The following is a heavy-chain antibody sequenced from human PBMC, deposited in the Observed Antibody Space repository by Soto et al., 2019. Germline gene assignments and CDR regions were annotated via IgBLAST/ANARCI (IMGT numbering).Heavy chain of an antibody. CDR2: ISYDGSNK. J-gene: IGHJ4*02. V-gene: IGHV3-30*04. CDR3: ARDLSKYPGGYSGYDYSSQFDY. Sequence: GGSLRLSCAASGFTFSSYAMHWVRQAPGKGLEWVAVISYDGSNKYYADSVKGRFTISRDNSKNTLYLQMNSLRAEDTAVYYCARDLSKYPGGYSGYDYSSQFDYWGQGTLVTVSS. D-gene: IGHD5-12*01. CDR1: GFTFSSYA.